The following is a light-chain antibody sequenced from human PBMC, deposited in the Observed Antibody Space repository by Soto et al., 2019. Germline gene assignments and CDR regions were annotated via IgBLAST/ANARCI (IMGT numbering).Light chain of an antibody. CDR2: DVS. CDR3: RLLAGSYPFV. CDR1: SSDVGGYNY. V-gene: IGLV2-11*01. J-gene: IGLJ1*01. Sequence: QSALTQPRSVSGSPGQSVTISCTGTSSDVGGYNYVSWYQQHPGKAPKLMIYDVSKRPSGVPDRFSGSKSGNTASLTISGLQAGYGGGYYCRLLAGSYPFVFGPGPK.